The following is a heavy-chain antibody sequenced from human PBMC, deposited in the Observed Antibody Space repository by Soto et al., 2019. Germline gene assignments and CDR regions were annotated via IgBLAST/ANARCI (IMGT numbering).Heavy chain of an antibody. CDR2: INYSGGT. CDR1: GGSISSGDYY. J-gene: IGHJ6*02. CDR3: ARDHVGSFYNNGMEV. D-gene: IGHD6-13*01. Sequence: SETLSLTCTVSGGSISSGDYYWSWIRQPPGKGLEWIGHINYSGGTSYNPSLKSRVIISVDTSKNQFSLKLSSVTAADTAVYYCARDHVGSFYNNGMEVWGQGTTVTVSS. V-gene: IGHV4-30-4*01.